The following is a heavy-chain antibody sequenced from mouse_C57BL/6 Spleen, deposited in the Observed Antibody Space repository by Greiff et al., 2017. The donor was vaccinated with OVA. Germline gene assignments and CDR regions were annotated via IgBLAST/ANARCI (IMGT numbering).Heavy chain of an antibody. CDR3: ARGTGPLYAMDY. CDR2: IYPGDGDT. CDR1: GYAFSSSW. Sequence: QVQLQQSGPELVKPGASVKISCKASGYAFSSSWMNWVKQRPGKGLEWIGRIYPGDGDTNYNGKFKGKATLTADKSSSTAYMQLSSLTSEDSAVYVCARGTGPLYAMDYWGQGTSVTVSS. D-gene: IGHD4-1*01. J-gene: IGHJ4*01. V-gene: IGHV1-82*01.